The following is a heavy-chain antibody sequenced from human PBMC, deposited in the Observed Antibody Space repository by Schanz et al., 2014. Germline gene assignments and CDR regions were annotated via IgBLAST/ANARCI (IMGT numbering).Heavy chain of an antibody. CDR1: GFIFSNYG. CDR2: IWSDGSGK. Sequence: QVQLVESGGGVVQPGGSLRLSCAASGFIFSNYGMHWVRQAPGKGLEWVAVIWSDGSGKYYADSVKGRFTISRDSPKNTLYLQMNSLSADDTAMFYCAKGMGDCSGGTCYGYYYYGLDVWGQGTTVTVSS. D-gene: IGHD2-15*01. J-gene: IGHJ6*02. CDR3: AKGMGDCSGGTCYGYYYYGLDV. V-gene: IGHV3-33*06.